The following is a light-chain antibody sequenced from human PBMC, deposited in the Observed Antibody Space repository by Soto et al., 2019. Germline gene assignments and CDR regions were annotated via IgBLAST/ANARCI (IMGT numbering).Light chain of an antibody. V-gene: IGKV1-5*01. CDR2: GAS. CDR3: QQYNSYDMWS. J-gene: IGKJ1*01. CDR1: QGISKW. Sequence: DIQMTQSPSTLSASVGDRVTITCRASQGISKWLAWYQQKPGKAPKLLIYGASSFENGVPSRFSGSGSGTEFTLTISSLQPDDFATYFCQQYNSYDMWSFGQGTKVDIK.